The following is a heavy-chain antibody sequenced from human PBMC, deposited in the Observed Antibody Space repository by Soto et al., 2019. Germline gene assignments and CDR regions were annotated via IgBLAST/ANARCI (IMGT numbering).Heavy chain of an antibody. V-gene: IGHV1-69*13. Sequence: GASVKVSCKASGGTFSSYAISWVRQAPGQGLEWMGGIIPIFGTANYAQKFQGRVTITADESTSTAYMELSSLRSEDTAVYYCARGGTIFGVVINNYYGMDVWGQGTTVTVSS. CDR3: ARGGTIFGVVINNYYGMDV. CDR1: GGTFSSYA. J-gene: IGHJ6*02. D-gene: IGHD3-3*01. CDR2: IIPIFGTA.